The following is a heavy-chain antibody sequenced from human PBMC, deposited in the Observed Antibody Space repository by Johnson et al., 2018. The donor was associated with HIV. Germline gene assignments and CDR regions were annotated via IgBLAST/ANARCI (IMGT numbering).Heavy chain of an antibody. CDR1: GFTFDDYG. CDR3: ARGPQNPGLDAFDI. J-gene: IGHJ3*02. CDR2: INWNSGSI. V-gene: IGHV3-20*04. Sequence: VHLVESGGGLVQPGGSLRFSCAVSGFTFDDYGMSWVRQAPGKGLEWVSGINWNSGSIGYADSVKGRFTISRDNAKNSLYLQMNSIKTEDPAVYYCARGPQNPGLDAFDIWGQGTMVT. D-gene: IGHD1-14*01.